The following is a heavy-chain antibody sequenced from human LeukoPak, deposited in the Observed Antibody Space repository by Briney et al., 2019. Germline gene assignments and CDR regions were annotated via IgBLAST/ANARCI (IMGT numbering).Heavy chain of an antibody. V-gene: IGHV3-7*04. CDR2: IKPDGSDK. D-gene: IGHD3-10*01. J-gene: IGHJ4*02. CDR3: ARDGGYYGPDY. Sequence: PGGSLRLSCAASGFTSSYYWMSWVRQAPGKGLEWVANIKPDGSDKFYVVSVKGRFTISRDNARNSLYLQMNTLRADDTAVYYCARDGGYYGPDYWGQGALVTVSS. CDR1: GFTSSYYW.